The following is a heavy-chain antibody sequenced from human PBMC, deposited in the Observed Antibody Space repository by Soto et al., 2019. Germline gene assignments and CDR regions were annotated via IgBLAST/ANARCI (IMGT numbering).Heavy chain of an antibody. CDR2: ISGSGGST. V-gene: IGHV3-23*01. J-gene: IGHJ4*02. Sequence: PGGSLRLSCAASGITFSTYAMSWVRQAPGKGLEWVSAISGSGGSTYYADSVKGRFTISRDKSKKTLYLQMNSLRAEDTALYYCAKSFSSNWYDYFDYWGQGSLVTVSS. CDR3: AKSFSSNWYDYFDY. D-gene: IGHD6-13*01. CDR1: GITFSTYA.